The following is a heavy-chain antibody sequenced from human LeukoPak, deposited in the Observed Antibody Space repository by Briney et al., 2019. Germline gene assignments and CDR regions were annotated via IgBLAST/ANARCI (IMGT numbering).Heavy chain of an antibody. D-gene: IGHD2-15*01. CDR2: VYYRGRT. Sequence: SETLSLTCTVSGGSISSSSYYWGWIRQPPGKELQWIASVYYRGRTNYSPSLKSRVTISVDTSEKQFSLQLNSVTAADTAVYYCARQGSAYYFDFWGQGLLVTVSS. J-gene: IGHJ4*02. CDR3: ARQGSAYYFDF. V-gene: IGHV4-39*01. CDR1: GGSISSSSYY.